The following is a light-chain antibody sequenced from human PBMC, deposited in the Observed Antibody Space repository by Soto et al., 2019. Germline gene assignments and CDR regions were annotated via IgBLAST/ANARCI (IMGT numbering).Light chain of an antibody. Sequence: QSALTQPAAVSGSPGQSIAISCTGTGSDIGAYDHVSWYQHHPGKAPKLIISEVNNRPSGVSTRFSGSKSDCTASLTISGLQAEDEADYYCCSYTNSDTRVFGTGTKVTVL. V-gene: IGLV2-14*01. J-gene: IGLJ1*01. CDR3: CSYTNSDTRV. CDR2: EVN. CDR1: GSDIGAYDH.